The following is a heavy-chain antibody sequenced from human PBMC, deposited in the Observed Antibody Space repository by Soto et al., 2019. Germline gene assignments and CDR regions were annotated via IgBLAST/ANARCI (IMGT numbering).Heavy chain of an antibody. J-gene: IGHJ5*01. CDR2: IYYSGTT. CDR3: ARQGGYCSSTSCYRIWFDF. V-gene: IGHV4-39*01. D-gene: IGHD2-2*01. Sequence: SETLSLTCTVSGGSISSSSYYWGWIRQPPGKGLEWIGSIYYSGTTYYNPSLKSRVTISVDRSKNQFSLNLNSVTAADTALFYCARQGGYCSSTSCYRIWFDFRGQGTPVTVSS. CDR1: GGSISSSSYY.